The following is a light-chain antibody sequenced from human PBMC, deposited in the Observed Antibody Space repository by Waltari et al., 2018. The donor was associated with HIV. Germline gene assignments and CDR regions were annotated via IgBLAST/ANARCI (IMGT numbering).Light chain of an antibody. Sequence: HSALTQPASVSGSPGQSLTISCPLNVNDYVFWYQPHPGKAPKVIIYEVTHRPSGLSNRFSGSKSGNTATLTISGLQPEDEADYFCTSYISGTSPVFGRGTRVTVL. V-gene: IGLV2-14*01. CDR3: TSYISGTSPV. J-gene: IGLJ2*01. CDR1: LNVNDY. CDR2: EVT.